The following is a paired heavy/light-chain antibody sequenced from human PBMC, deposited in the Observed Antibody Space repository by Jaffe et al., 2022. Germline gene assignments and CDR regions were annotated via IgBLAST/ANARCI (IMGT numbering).Light chain of an antibody. CDR2: DAS. V-gene: IGKV1-13*02. Sequence: AIQLTQSPSSLSASVGDRVTITCRASQGISSALAWYQQKPGKAPKLLIYDASSLESGVPSRFSGSGSGTDFTLTISSLQPEDFATYYCQQFNSYPQMYTFGQGTKLEIK. CDR3: QQFNSYPQMYT. J-gene: IGKJ2*01. CDR1: QGISSA.
Heavy chain of an antibody. V-gene: IGHV4-4*02. CDR3: ARVRIAARPSFAGSGYYMDV. CDR1: GGSISSSNW. Sequence: QVQLQESGPGLVKPSGTLSLTCAVSGGSISSSNWWSWVRQPPGKGLEWIGEIYHSGSTNYNPSLKSRVTISVDKSKNQFSLKLSSVTAADTAVYYCARVRIAARPSFAGSGYYMDVWGKGTTVTVSS. D-gene: IGHD6-6*01. CDR2: IYHSGST. J-gene: IGHJ6*03.